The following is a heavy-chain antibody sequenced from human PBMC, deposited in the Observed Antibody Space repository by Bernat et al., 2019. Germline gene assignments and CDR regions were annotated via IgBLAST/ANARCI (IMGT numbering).Heavy chain of an antibody. CDR2: IGNSGAST. J-gene: IGHJ6*02. V-gene: IGHV3-23*01. CDR3: AREGSDILTGDYYGMDV. CDR1: GFTFSTYA. D-gene: IGHD3-9*01. Sequence: EVQLLESGGGLVQPGGSLRLSCAASGFTFSTYAMSWVRQAPGKGLDWVSGIGNSGASTYYADSVKGRFTISRDNSKNTLYLQMNSLRAEDTAVYYCAREGSDILTGDYYGMDVWGQGTTVTVSS.